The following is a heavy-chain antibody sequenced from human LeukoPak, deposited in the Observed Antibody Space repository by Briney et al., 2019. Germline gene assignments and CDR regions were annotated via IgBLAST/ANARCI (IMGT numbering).Heavy chain of an antibody. J-gene: IGHJ4*02. V-gene: IGHV3-7*01. Sequence: PGGFLRLSCAASGFTFSSYAMSWVRQAPGKGLEWVANIKQDGSEKYYVDSVKGRFTISRDNAKNSLYLQMNSLRAEDTAVYYCARDLRVGGHDYWGQGTLVTVSS. CDR2: IKQDGSEK. CDR1: GFTFSSYA. CDR3: ARDLRVGGHDY. D-gene: IGHD2-15*01.